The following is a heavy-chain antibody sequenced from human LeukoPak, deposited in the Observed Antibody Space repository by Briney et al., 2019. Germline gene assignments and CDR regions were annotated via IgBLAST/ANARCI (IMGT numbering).Heavy chain of an antibody. CDR2: IYYTGTT. Sequence: SETLSLTCTVSGGSISSYYWSWIRQPPGKGLEWIGYIYYTGTTNYNPSLNSRVTISVHTSKNQFSLKLSSVTAADTAVYYCARVNSAWYGALDYWGQGTMVTVSS. V-gene: IGHV4-59*01. D-gene: IGHD6-19*01. J-gene: IGHJ4*02. CDR1: GGSISSYY. CDR3: ARVNSAWYGALDY.